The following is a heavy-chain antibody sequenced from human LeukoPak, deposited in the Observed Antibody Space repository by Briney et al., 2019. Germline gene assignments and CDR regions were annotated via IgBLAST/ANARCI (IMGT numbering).Heavy chain of an antibody. V-gene: IGHV3-30*18. J-gene: IGHJ6*02. CDR2: ISYDGSNK. CDR3: AKDKSRSTYSSSWYNYYYGMDV. D-gene: IGHD6-13*01. CDR1: GFTFSNYG. Sequence: GGSLRLSCVASGFTFSNYGMHWVRQAPGKGLESVAVISYDGSNKFFADSVRGRFTISRDDSKNTLYLQMTSLRAEDTAVYYCAKDKSRSTYSSSWYNYYYGMDVWGQGTAVTVSS.